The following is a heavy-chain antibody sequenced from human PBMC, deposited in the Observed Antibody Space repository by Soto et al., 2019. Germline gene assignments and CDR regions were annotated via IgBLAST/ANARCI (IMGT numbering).Heavy chain of an antibody. CDR3: ARGVVVAAKQNYYYYGMDV. J-gene: IGHJ6*02. D-gene: IGHD2-15*01. Sequence: SETLSLTSTVSGGSISSSSYYWGWIRQPPGKGLEWIGSIYYSGSTYYNPSLKSRVTISVDTSKNQFSLKLSSVTAADTAVYYCARGVVVAAKQNYYYYGMDVWGQGTTVTVS. CDR2: IYYSGST. CDR1: GGSISSSSYY. V-gene: IGHV4-39*01.